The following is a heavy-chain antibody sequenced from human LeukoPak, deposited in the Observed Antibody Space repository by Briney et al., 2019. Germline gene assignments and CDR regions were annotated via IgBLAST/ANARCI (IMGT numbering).Heavy chain of an antibody. CDR3: AKDRASDDFDWFFDY. CDR1: GFTFDDYA. J-gene: IGHJ4*02. D-gene: IGHD3-9*01. V-gene: IGHV3-9*01. Sequence: GGSLRLSCAASGFTFDDYAMHWVRQAPGKGLEWVSGISWNSGSIGYADSVEGRFTISRDNAKNSLYLQMNSLRAEDTALYYCAKDRASDDFDWFFDYWGQGTLVTVSS. CDR2: ISWNSGSI.